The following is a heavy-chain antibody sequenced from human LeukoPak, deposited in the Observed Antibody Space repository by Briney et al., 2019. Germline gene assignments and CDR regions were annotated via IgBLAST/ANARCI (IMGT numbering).Heavy chain of an antibody. CDR2: INHSGST. D-gene: IGHD2-2*02. J-gene: IGHJ6*03. CDR1: GGSFSGYY. V-gene: IGHV4-34*01. CDR3: ARAGVHCSSTSCYNPYYYYYMDV. Sequence: SETLSLACAVYGGSFSGYYWSWIRQPPGKGLEWIGEINHSGSTNYNPSLESRVTISVDTSKNQFSLKLSSVTAADTAVYYCARAGVHCSSTSCYNPYYYYYMDVWGKGTTVTVSS.